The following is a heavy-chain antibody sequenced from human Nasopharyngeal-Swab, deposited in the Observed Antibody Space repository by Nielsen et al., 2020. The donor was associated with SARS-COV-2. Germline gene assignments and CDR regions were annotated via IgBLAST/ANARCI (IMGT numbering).Heavy chain of an antibody. V-gene: IGHV1-46*01. Sequence: KVSCKASGYTFTNYYMHWVRQAPGQGLQWMGIINPSGGSIRYAQKFQGRVTMTRDTSTSTVYMELSSLRSEDTAVYYCARGAGDDSFWVYGMDVWGQGTTVTVSS. J-gene: IGHJ6*02. D-gene: IGHD3-22*01. CDR2: INPSGGSI. CDR3: ARGAGDDSFWVYGMDV. CDR1: GYTFTNYY.